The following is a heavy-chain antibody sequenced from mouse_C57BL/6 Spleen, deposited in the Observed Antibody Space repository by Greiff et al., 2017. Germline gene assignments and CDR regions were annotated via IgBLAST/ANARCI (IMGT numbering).Heavy chain of an antibody. CDR3: ARHPYGSSPHWYFDV. V-gene: IGHV1-62-2*01. D-gene: IGHD1-1*01. Sequence: QVQLKESGAELVKPGASVKLSCKASGYTFTEYTIHWVKQRSGQGLEWIGWFSPGCGSITYNEKFKDKATLTADKSSSTVYMELSRLTSEDSAVYFCARHPYGSSPHWYFDVWGTGTTVTVSS. CDR2: FSPGCGSI. CDR1: GYTFTEYT. J-gene: IGHJ1*03.